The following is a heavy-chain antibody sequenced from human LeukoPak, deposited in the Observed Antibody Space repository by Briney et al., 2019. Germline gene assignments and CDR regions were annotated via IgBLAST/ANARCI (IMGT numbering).Heavy chain of an antibody. Sequence: SETLSLTCAVYGGSFSGYYWSWIRQPPGKGLEWIGEINHNGSTNYNPSLKSRVTISVDTSKNQFSLKLSSVTAADTAVYYCARSRAAAGKDYWGQGTLVTVSS. J-gene: IGHJ4*02. CDR1: GGSFSGYY. D-gene: IGHD6-13*01. CDR3: ARSRAAAGKDY. V-gene: IGHV4-34*01. CDR2: INHNGST.